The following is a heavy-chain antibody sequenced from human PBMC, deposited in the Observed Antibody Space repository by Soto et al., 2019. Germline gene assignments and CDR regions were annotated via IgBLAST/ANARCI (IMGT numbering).Heavy chain of an antibody. V-gene: IGHV4-39*01. J-gene: IGHJ4*02. Sequence: SETLSLTCIVSGGSISSGSHYWGWVRQPPGKGLEWIGSMYYSGTTYYNPSLKSRVNISVDASKNQFSLKLSSVIAADTAVYYCARLGRSASYYNHFDYWGQGTLVPVS. D-gene: IGHD3-10*01. CDR1: GGSISSGSHY. CDR2: MYYSGTT. CDR3: ARLGRSASYYNHFDY.